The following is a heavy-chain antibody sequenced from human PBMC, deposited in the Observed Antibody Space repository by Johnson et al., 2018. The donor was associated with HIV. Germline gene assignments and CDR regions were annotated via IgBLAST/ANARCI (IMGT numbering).Heavy chain of an antibody. J-gene: IGHJ3*02. Sequence: QVQLVESGGGVVQPGGSLRLSCAASGFTFSSYGMHWVRQAPGKGLEWVAFIRYDGSNKYYADSVKGRFTISRDNSRNSVSLQMIILRPKDTAMYYCARASYNRSSWTWDVFDIWGQGTMVTVSS. CDR3: ARASYNRSSWTWDVFDI. D-gene: IGHD6-13*01. V-gene: IGHV3-30*02. CDR2: IRYDGSNK. CDR1: GFTFSSYG.